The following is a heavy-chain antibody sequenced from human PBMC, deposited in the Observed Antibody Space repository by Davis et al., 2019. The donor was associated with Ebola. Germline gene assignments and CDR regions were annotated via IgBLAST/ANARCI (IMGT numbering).Heavy chain of an antibody. D-gene: IGHD3-10*01. CDR3: AKDRSAIPLVQGVVFDS. CDR1: GFNFHEFA. Sequence: GGSLRLSCAGSGFNFHEFAMHWVRQAPGKGLEWVSSISTTSDYKYHADSVRGRFTISRDDVKNTLHLQMNSLRADDTGVYFCAKDRSAIPLVQGVVFDSWGQGILVTVSS. CDR2: ISTTSDYK. V-gene: IGHV3-21*01. J-gene: IGHJ5*01.